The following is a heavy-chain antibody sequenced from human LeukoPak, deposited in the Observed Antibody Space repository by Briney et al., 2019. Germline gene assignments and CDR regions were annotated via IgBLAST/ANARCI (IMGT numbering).Heavy chain of an antibody. CDR2: IYPGDSDT. D-gene: IGHD2-2*01. Sequence: GESLKISCKGSGYSFTSYWIGWVRQMPGKGLEWMGIIYPGDSDTRYSPSFQGQVTISADKSISTAYLQWSSLKASDTAMYYCAKIDRTYCSRSGCYALDYWGQGTLVTVSS. V-gene: IGHV5-51*01. CDR1: GYSFTSYW. CDR3: AKIDRTYCSRSGCYALDY. J-gene: IGHJ4*02.